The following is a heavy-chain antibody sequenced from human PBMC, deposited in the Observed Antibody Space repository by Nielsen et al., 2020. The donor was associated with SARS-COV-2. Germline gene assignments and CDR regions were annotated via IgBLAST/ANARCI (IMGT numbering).Heavy chain of an antibody. Sequence: SGPTLVKPTQTLTLTCTFSGFSLSTSGEGVGWIRQPPGKALEWLALIYWAGDKRYSASLESRLTITKDPSKDQVVLTMTDMDPADTATYYCAHRRTTITVVTYFDLWGRGTLVTVSS. CDR3: AHRRTTITVVTYFDL. V-gene: IGHV2-5*02. CDR1: GFSLSTSGEG. CDR2: IYWAGDK. D-gene: IGHD1-1*01. J-gene: IGHJ2*01.